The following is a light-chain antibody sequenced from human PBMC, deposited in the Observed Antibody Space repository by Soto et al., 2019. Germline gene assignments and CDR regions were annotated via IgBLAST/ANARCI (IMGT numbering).Light chain of an antibody. CDR1: QTVGSN. V-gene: IGKV3-15*01. J-gene: IGKJ3*01. CDR2: GAS. CDR3: QQYGNWPPRS. Sequence: EIVMTQSPATRSVSPGERATLSCRASQTVGSNLAWYQQKPGQPPRLLIYGASTRATGIPARFSGSGSETEFTLTISSLQSEDFAVYYCQQYGNWPPRSFGPGTKVDIK.